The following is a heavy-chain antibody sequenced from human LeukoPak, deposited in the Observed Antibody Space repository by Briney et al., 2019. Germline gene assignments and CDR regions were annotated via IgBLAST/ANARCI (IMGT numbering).Heavy chain of an antibody. CDR1: GGSISGYY. CDR2: IYTSGST. V-gene: IGHV4-4*07. Sequence: SETLSLICTVSGGSISGYYWSWIRQSAGKGLEWIGRIYTSGSTNYNPSLKSRVTMSVDTSKNQLSLKLSSVTAADTAVYYCARVRSCGGDCYHFDYWGQGTLVTVSS. D-gene: IGHD2-21*01. CDR3: ARVRSCGGDCYHFDY. J-gene: IGHJ4*02.